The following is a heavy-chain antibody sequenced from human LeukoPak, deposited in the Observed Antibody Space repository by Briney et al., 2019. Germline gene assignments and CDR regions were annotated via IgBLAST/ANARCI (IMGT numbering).Heavy chain of an antibody. CDR1: GGSFSGYY. CDR2: INHSGTT. V-gene: IGHV4-34*01. J-gene: IGHJ6*02. CDR3: ASSRSYYESSGWSHGMDV. Sequence: PSETLSLTCGVYGGSFSGYYWSWIRQSPGMGLDWIAEINHSGTTNYNPSFKSRVTISLDTSKNQFSLKLTSVTAADTAVYYCASSRSYYESSGWSHGMDVWGQGTTVTVSS. D-gene: IGHD3-22*01.